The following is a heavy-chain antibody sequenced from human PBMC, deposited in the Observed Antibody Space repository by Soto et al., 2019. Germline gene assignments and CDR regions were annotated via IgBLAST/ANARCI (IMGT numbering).Heavy chain of an antibody. CDR1: GGIFSDYA. D-gene: IGHD3-10*01. J-gene: IGHJ4*02. CDR3: ARQMNRGVIFDY. Sequence: QVQLVQSGAEVRRPGSSVQVSCKTSGGIFSDYALSWVRQAPGQGLEWMGRIIPIFGTTIYAQKFHDRVTITADEPTSTAFMELSSLRSEDTAVYYCARQMNRGVIFDYWGQGTLVTVSS. CDR2: IIPIFGTT. V-gene: IGHV1-69*01.